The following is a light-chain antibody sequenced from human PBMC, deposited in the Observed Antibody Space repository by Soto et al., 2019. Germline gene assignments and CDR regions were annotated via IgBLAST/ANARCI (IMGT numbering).Light chain of an antibody. V-gene: IGLV2-14*01. J-gene: IGLJ2*01. CDR3: SSYTSSSTVV. CDR1: SSDVGGYNY. CDR2: DVS. Sequence: QSALTQPASVSGSPGQSITISCTGTSSDVGGYNYVSWYQQHPGKAPKLMIYDVSNRPSGVSNRFSGSKSGNTASLTISGLQAEDEADYYFSSYTSSSTVVFCGGTKLTVL.